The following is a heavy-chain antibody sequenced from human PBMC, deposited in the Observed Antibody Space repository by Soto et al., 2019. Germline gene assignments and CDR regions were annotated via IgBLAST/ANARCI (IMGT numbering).Heavy chain of an antibody. CDR2: ISYDGSNK. D-gene: IGHD6-19*01. V-gene: IGHV3-30-3*01. J-gene: IGHJ4*02. CDR1: GFTFSSCA. CDR3: ARGANWWVAVAGEYDY. Sequence: GGSLRLSCAASGFTFSSCAMHWVRQAPGKGLEWVAVISYDGSNKYYADSVKGRFTISRDNSKNTLYLQMNSLRAEDTAVYYCARGANWWVAVAGEYDYWGQGTLVTVSS.